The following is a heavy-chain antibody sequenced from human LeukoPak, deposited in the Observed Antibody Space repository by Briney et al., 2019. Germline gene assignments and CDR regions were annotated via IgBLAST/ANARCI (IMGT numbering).Heavy chain of an antibody. CDR3: ARPVTVSSNDAFDV. D-gene: IGHD4-17*01. CDR2: INTDGSTT. CDR1: GFTFSSYS. V-gene: IGHV3-74*01. Sequence: GGSLRLSCAASGFTFSSYSMNWVRQAPGGGLVWVSRINTDGSTTDYADSVKGRFTISRDNAKNTLYLQMNSLRAEDTAVYYCARPVTVSSNDAFDVWGQGTMVTVSS. J-gene: IGHJ3*01.